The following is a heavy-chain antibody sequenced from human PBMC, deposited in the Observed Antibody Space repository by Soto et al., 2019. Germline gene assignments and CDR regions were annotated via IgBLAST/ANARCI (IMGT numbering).Heavy chain of an antibody. V-gene: IGHV1-58*01. CDR3: ARRAETNGWTGSGSDEYSFDG. J-gene: IGHJ4*02. CDR2: IVVGSGNT. CDR1: GFTFTSSA. Sequence: SVKVSCRASGFTFTSSAVQWVRQARGQRLEWIGWIVVGSGNTNYAQKFQERVTITRDMSTSTAYMELSSLRSEDTAVYYCARRAETNGWTGSGSDEYSFDGWGQGTLVTVSS. D-gene: IGHD3-10*01.